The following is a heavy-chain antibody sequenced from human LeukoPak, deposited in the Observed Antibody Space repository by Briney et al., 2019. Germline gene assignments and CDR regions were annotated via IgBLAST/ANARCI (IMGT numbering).Heavy chain of an antibody. Sequence: ASVKVSFTASGGTFSSYAISWVRQAPGQGLEWMGGTIPIFGTANYAQKFQGRVTITADESTSTAYMELSSLRSEDTAVYYCARESEWFGEPFDYWGQGTLVTVSS. V-gene: IGHV1-69*13. J-gene: IGHJ4*02. CDR3: ARESEWFGEPFDY. D-gene: IGHD3-10*01. CDR1: GGTFSSYA. CDR2: TIPIFGTA.